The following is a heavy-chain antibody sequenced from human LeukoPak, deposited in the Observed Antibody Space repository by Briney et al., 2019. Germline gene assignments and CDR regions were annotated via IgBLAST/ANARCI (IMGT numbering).Heavy chain of an antibody. CDR1: GGSTSSYY. CDR3: ATKHITVYGVAQGIDP. V-gene: IGHV4-59*12. CDR2: IYYSGSN. Sequence: PSETLSLTRTVSGGSTSSYYWSWIRQPPGKGLERMGYIYYSGSNNYNPSLKSRVTISVDTSKNKFSLKLSPVTGASSAADSAATKHITVYGVAQGIDPWGQGTLVTVSS. J-gene: IGHJ5*02. D-gene: IGHD3-3*01.